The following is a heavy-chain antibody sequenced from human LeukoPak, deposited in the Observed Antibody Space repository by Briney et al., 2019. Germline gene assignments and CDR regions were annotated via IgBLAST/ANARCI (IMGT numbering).Heavy chain of an antibody. CDR3: QYSSSKYYFDY. J-gene: IGHJ4*02. CDR2: INHSGST. Sequence: SETLSLTCAVYGGSFSGYYWSWIRQPPGKGLEWIGEINHSGSTNYNPPLKSRVTISVDTSKNQFSLKLSSVTAADTAVYYCQYSSSKYYFDYWGQGTLVTVSS. CDR1: GGSFSGYY. V-gene: IGHV4-34*01. D-gene: IGHD6-6*01.